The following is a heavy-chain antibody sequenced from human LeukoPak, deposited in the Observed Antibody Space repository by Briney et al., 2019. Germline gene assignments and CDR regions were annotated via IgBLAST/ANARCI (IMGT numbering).Heavy chain of an antibody. CDR3: ARHYGSGSYWYYYMDV. J-gene: IGHJ6*03. V-gene: IGHV1-46*01. CDR1: GYTFTSYY. CDR2: INPSGGST. D-gene: IGHD3-10*01. Sequence: ASVKVSCKASGYTFTSYYMHWVRQAPGQGLEWMGIINPSGGSTSYAQKFQGRVTMTRNTSISTAYMELSSLRSEDTAVYYCARHYGSGSYWYYYMDVWGKGTTVTISS.